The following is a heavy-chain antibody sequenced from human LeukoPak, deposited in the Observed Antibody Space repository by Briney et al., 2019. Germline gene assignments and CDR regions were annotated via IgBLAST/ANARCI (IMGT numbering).Heavy chain of an antibody. CDR2: INPNTGDT. Sequence: ASVKVSCKASGYTFTGNYIHWVGQAPGQGLEWMGWINPNTGDTNYAQKFQGRVTMTRDTSISTAYMELNMLRSDDTAVYYCARMLVVVPATSVNYNWFDPWGQGALVTVSS. CDR3: ARMLVVVPATSVNYNWFDP. D-gene: IGHD2-15*01. CDR1: GYTFTGNY. V-gene: IGHV1-2*02. J-gene: IGHJ5*02.